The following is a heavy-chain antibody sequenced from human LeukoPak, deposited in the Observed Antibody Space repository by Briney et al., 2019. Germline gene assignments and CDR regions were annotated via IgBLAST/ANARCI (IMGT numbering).Heavy chain of an antibody. D-gene: IGHD3-10*01. CDR1: GGSFSGYY. CDR3: ARGRDYYGSGGYYPTLDP. J-gene: IGHJ5*02. Sequence: PSETLSLTCAVYGGSFSGYYWSWIRQPPGKGLEWIGEINHSGSTNYNPSLKSRVTISVDTSKNQFSLKLSSVTAADTAVYYCARGRDYYGSGGYYPTLDPWGQGTLVTVSS. CDR2: INHSGST. V-gene: IGHV4-34*01.